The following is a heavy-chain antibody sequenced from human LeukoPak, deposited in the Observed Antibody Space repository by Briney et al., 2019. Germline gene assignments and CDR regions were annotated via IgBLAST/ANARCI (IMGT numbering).Heavy chain of an antibody. CDR1: GDSVSSNRVA. D-gene: IGHD3-10*01. J-gene: IGHJ4*02. CDR3: ARGGGLEDFDY. V-gene: IGHV6-1*01. Sequence: SQTLSLTCAISGDSVSSNRVAWNWIRQSPSRGLEWLGRTYYRSKWYNDYAVSVKSRITINPDTSKNQFSLQLKFVTPEDTAVYYCARGGGLEDFDYWGRGTLVTVSP. CDR2: TYYRSKWYN.